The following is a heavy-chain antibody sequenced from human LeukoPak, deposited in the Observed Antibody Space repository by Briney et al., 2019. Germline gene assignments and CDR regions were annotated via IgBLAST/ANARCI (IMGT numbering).Heavy chain of an antibody. Sequence: ETLSLTCTVSGGSISSYYWSWIRQPPGKGLEWVSAISGSGGSTYYADSVKGRFTISRDNSKNTLYLQMNSLRAEDTAVYYCAKVGSSSWYVHYWGQGTLVTVSS. CDR3: AKVGSSSWYVHY. CDR2: ISGSGGST. D-gene: IGHD6-13*01. V-gene: IGHV3-23*01. J-gene: IGHJ4*02. CDR1: GGSISSYY.